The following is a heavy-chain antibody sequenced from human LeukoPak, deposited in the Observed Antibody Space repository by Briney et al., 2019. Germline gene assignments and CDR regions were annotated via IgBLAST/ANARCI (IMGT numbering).Heavy chain of an antibody. Sequence: EASVKVSCKASGYTFTGYYMHWVRQAPGQGLEWMGWINPNSGGTNYAQKFQGRVTMTRDTSISTAYMELSRLRSDDTAVYYCARGEYYYDSSGTDAFDIWGQGTMVTVSS. CDR1: GYTFTGYY. D-gene: IGHD3-22*01. CDR3: ARGEYYYDSSGTDAFDI. J-gene: IGHJ3*02. CDR2: INPNSGGT. V-gene: IGHV1-2*02.